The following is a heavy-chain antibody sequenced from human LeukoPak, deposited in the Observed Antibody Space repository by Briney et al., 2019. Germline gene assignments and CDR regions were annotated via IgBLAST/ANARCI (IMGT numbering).Heavy chain of an antibody. V-gene: IGHV3-30*03. D-gene: IGHD1-26*01. CDR1: GFTFSTYG. Sequence: GGSLRLSCAASGFTFSTYGIHWVRQAPGKGLEWVAVISDDGSNKYYADSVKGRFTISRDNSKNTLYLQMNSLRAEDTAVYYCARDGVGAKGEIDYWGQGTLVTVSS. CDR3: ARDGVGAKGEIDY. J-gene: IGHJ4*02. CDR2: ISDDGSNK.